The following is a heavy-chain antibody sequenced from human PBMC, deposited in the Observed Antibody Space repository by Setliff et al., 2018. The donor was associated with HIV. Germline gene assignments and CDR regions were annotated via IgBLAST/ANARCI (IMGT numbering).Heavy chain of an antibody. Sequence: PSETLSLTCAVYGGSFSNHYWTWIRQPPGKGLEWIGEINPSESTHYNPSLKSRVTISVDTSKNQFSLILTSVTAADPAVYYCARGGDWTLDYWGRGSLVTVSS. J-gene: IGHJ4*02. CDR3: ARGGDWTLDY. V-gene: IGHV4-34*01. CDR2: INPSEST. CDR1: GGSFSNHY. D-gene: IGHD2-21*02.